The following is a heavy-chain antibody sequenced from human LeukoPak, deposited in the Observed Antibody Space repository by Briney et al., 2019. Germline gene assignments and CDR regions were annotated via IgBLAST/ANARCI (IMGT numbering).Heavy chain of an antibody. CDR2: ISGSVGST. V-gene: IGHV3-23*01. CDR3: AKDLTYYDSSGYYPAEYFQH. J-gene: IGHJ1*01. Sequence: PGGSLRLSCAASGFTFSVYAMSWVRQAPGKGLEWVSAISGSVGSTYYADSLKGRFTISRDNSKNTLYLQMNSLRAEDTAVYYCAKDLTYYDSSGYYPAEYFQHWGQGTLVTVSS. CDR1: GFTFSVYA. D-gene: IGHD3-22*01.